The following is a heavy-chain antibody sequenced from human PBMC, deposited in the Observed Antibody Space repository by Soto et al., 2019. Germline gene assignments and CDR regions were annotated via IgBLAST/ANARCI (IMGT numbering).Heavy chain of an antibody. CDR2: IYHSGST. Sequence: PSETLSLTSAVSGFNISSGGYSWSWIRQPPGKGLEWIGYIYHSGSTYYNPSLKSRVTISVDRSKNQFSLKLSSVTAADTAVYYCARALIAAAGKGWFDPWGQGTLVTVPQ. CDR1: GFNISSGGYS. V-gene: IGHV4-30-2*01. D-gene: IGHD6-13*01. CDR3: ARALIAAAGKGWFDP. J-gene: IGHJ5*02.